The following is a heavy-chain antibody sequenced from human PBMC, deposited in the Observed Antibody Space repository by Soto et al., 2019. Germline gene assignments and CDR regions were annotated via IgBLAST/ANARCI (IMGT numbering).Heavy chain of an antibody. Sequence: LSLTCSVSGASVRSGDYYWSCIRQAPGKGLEWIGYIYNSGGSYYNPSLKGRLTISIDTSKNQFSLKLNSVTAADTAIYYCVGTGTTDGYWGRGTLVTASS. V-gene: IGHV4-30-4*01. J-gene: IGHJ4*02. D-gene: IGHD4-17*01. CDR1: GASVRSGDYY. CDR3: VGTGTTDGY. CDR2: IYNSGGS.